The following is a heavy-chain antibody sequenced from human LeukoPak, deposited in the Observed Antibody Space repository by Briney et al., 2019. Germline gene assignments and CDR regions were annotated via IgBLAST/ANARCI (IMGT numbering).Heavy chain of an antibody. D-gene: IGHD4-17*01. J-gene: IGHJ4*02. CDR1: GYTFTGYY. CDR2: ISAYNGNT. Sequence: GASVKVSCKASGYTFTGYYMHWVRQAPGQGLEWMGWISAYNGNTNYAQKLQGRVTMTTDTSTSTAYMELRSLRSDDTAVYYCARFYGDYSPTIDYWGQGTLVTVSS. CDR3: ARFYGDYSPTIDY. V-gene: IGHV1-18*04.